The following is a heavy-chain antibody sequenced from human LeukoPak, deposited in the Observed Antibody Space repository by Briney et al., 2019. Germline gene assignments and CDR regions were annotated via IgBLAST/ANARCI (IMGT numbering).Heavy chain of an antibody. CDR1: GGSISSHY. CDR2: IYYSGST. D-gene: IGHD6-13*01. V-gene: IGHV4-59*11. Sequence: SETLSLTCTVSGGSISSHYWSWIRQPPGKGLEWIGYIYYSGSTNYNPSLKSRVTISVDTSKNQFSLKLSSVTAADTAVYYCARGGLGSSWYFRAFDIWGQGTMVTVSS. J-gene: IGHJ3*02. CDR3: ARGGLGSSWYFRAFDI.